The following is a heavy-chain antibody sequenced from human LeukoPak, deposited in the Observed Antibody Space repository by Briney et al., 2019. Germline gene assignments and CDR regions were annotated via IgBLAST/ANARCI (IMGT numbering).Heavy chain of an antibody. CDR2: IYPRGST. CDR3: ARFSPRAMGNYFDF. D-gene: IGHD7-27*01. CDR1: GGSISSSSYY. J-gene: IGHJ4*02. Sequence: SETLSLTCTVSGGSISSSSYYWGWIRQPPGKGLEWIGYIYPRGSTYYNSSLKSRVTMSLDRSANQFSLNLSSVTAADTAVYYCARFSPRAMGNYFDFWGQGTLVTVSS. V-gene: IGHV4-30-2*01.